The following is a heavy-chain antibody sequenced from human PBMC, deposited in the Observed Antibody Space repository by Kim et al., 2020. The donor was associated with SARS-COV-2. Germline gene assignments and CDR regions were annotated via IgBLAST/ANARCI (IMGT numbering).Heavy chain of an antibody. V-gene: IGHV1-24*01. D-gene: IGHD3-10*01. CDR1: GYTLSELS. CDR2: FDPKDGET. CDR3: AVNSCGDPIYYNLEV. Sequence: ASVKVSCKVSGYTLSELSIVWVRQAPGKGLEWMGGFDPKDGETIYAQKFQGRVTMTEDTSTDTAYMELSILISEDTAVYYCAVNSCGDPIYYNLEVWGQGTTVTASS. J-gene: IGHJ6*02.